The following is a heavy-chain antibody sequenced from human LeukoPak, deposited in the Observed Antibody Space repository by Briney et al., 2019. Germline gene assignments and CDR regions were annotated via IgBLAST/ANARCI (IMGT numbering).Heavy chain of an antibody. D-gene: IGHD5-12*01. CDR1: GFTFSSYE. J-gene: IGHJ4*02. V-gene: IGHV3-48*03. Sequence: GGSLRLSCAASGFTFSSYEMNWVRQAPGKGLEWVSYISSSGSTIYYADSVKGRFTISSDNAKNSLYLQMNSLRAEDTAVYYCARDAYSGYDFDYWGQGTLVTVSS. CDR3: ARDAYSGYDFDY. CDR2: ISSSGSTI.